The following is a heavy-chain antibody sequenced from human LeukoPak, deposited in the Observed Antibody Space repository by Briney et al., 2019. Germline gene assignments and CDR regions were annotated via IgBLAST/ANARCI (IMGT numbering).Heavy chain of an antibody. CDR3: AGVSTCSGGSCLGS. D-gene: IGHD2-15*01. Sequence: GGSLRPSCAASGFTFSTYAMDWVRQAPGKGLEWVSYITSSSSSIFYADSVRGRFTISRDNAKNSLYLQMNSLGVDDSAVYYCAGVSTCSGGSCLGSWGQGTLVTVSS. J-gene: IGHJ5*02. CDR1: GFTFSTYA. V-gene: IGHV3-48*04. CDR2: ITSSSSSI.